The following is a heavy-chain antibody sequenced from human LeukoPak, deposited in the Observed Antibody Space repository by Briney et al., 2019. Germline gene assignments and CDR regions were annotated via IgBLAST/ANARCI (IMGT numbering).Heavy chain of an antibody. J-gene: IGHJ4*02. V-gene: IGHV3-48*02. Sequence: GGSLRLSCAASGFTFSSYSMNCVRQAPGKGLEWVSYISSSSSTIYYADSVKGRFTISRDNAKNSLYLQMNSLRDEDTAVYYCASHSSGWYRGFDYWGQGTLVTVSS. D-gene: IGHD6-19*01. CDR2: ISSSSSTI. CDR3: ASHSSGWYRGFDY. CDR1: GFTFSSYS.